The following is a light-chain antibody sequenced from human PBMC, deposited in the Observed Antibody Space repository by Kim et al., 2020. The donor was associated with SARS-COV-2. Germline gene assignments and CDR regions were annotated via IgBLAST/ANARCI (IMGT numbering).Light chain of an antibody. CDR1: SNNVGDQG. Sequence: RQTATLICTGNSNNVGDQGAAWLRLHQGHPPKLLSDRINLRPSGISARFSVSRSGNTASLTITGLQAEDEADYYCSAWDSSLDAWVFGGGTKLTVL. CDR2: RIN. V-gene: IGLV10-54*04. CDR3: SAWDSSLDAWV. J-gene: IGLJ3*02.